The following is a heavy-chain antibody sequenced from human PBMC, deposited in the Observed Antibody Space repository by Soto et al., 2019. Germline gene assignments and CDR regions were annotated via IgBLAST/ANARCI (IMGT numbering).Heavy chain of an antibody. Sequence: QAQLVQSGAEVKKPGSSVKVSCKASGGTFSSYAISWVRQAPGQGLEWMGGIIPIFGTANYAQKFQGRVTITADESTSTAYMELSSLRSEDTAVYYCARDIAAAGTLHYYYGMDVWGQGTTVTVSS. J-gene: IGHJ6*02. V-gene: IGHV1-69*12. CDR2: IIPIFGTA. D-gene: IGHD6-13*01. CDR3: ARDIAAAGTLHYYYGMDV. CDR1: GGTFSSYA.